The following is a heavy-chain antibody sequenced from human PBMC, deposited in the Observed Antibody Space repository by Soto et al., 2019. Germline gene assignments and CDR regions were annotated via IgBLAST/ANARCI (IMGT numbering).Heavy chain of an antibody. CDR3: ARDFGSDLSAPGAVFDY. V-gene: IGHV1-18*04. Sequence: SGKVSRDAFGYVFTTYGISWVRQAPGQGLEWMGWISPYNGNTKYAQSFQGRVTMTTDTSTYTAYMELRSLRSDDPAVYYCARDFGSDLSAPGAVFDYWGQGPVVTVSS. CDR2: ISPYNGNT. J-gene: IGHJ4*02. D-gene: IGHD2-21*02. CDR1: GYVFTTYG.